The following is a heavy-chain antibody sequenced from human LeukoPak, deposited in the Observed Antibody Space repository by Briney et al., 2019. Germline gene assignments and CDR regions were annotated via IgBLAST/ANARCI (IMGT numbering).Heavy chain of an antibody. CDR2: IYYSGST. J-gene: IGHJ4*02. D-gene: IGHD1-7*01. V-gene: IGHV4-39*01. CDR1: GGSITRRSDY. Sequence: SETLSLTCSVTGGSITRRSDYWGWLRQPPGKGLEWIGSIYYSGSTFYNPSFKSRVTISVDTSRNQFSLQLSHVTAADTAVYFCARNESLLGTSGLSDFFDDWGQGTLVIVSA. CDR3: ARNESLLGTSGLSDFFDD.